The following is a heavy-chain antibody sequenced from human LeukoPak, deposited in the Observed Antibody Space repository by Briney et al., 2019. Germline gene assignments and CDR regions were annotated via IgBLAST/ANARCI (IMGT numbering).Heavy chain of an antibody. D-gene: IGHD3-22*01. CDR3: ARNNYYDSSGYDY. CDR1: GFTFSSYS. J-gene: IGHJ4*02. V-gene: IGHV3-21*01. Sequence: PGGSLRLSCAASGFTFSSYSMNWVRQAPGKGLEWVSSISSSNTYMYYADSVKGRFIISRDNAQNSVYLQMNSLRAEDTAVYYCARNNYYDSSGYDYWGQGTLVTVSS. CDR2: ISSSNTYM.